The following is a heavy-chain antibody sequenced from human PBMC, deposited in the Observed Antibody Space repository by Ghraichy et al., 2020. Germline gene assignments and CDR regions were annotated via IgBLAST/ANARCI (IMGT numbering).Heavy chain of an antibody. CDR2: ISSNGGST. CDR3: ARGERFLEWLSFDY. Sequence: GESLNISCAASGFTFSSYAMHWVRQAPGKGLEYVSAISSNGGSTYYANSVKGRFTISRDNSKNTLYLQMGSLRAEDMAVYYCARGERFLEWLSFDYWGQGTLVTVSS. J-gene: IGHJ4*02. D-gene: IGHD3-3*01. CDR1: GFTFSSYA. V-gene: IGHV3-64*01.